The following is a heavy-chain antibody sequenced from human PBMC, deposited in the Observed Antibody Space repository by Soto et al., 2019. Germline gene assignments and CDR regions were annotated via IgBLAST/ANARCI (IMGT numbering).Heavy chain of an antibody. J-gene: IGHJ6*02. D-gene: IGHD3-22*01. CDR3: AKDSWYYDSSGPGLYYYYGMDV. V-gene: IGHV3-30*18. CDR2: ISYDGSNK. Sequence: GGSLRLSCAASGFTFSSYGMHWVRQAPGKGLEWVAVISYDGSNKYYADSVKGRFTISRDNSKNTLYLQMNSLRAEDTAVYYCAKDSWYYDSSGPGLYYYYGMDVWGQGTTVTVSS. CDR1: GFTFSSYG.